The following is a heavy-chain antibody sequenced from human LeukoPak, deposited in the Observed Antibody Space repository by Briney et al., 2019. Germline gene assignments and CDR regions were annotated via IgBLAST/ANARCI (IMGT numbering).Heavy chain of an antibody. CDR3: ATGREYDYVWGSYRPSGAFDI. V-gene: IGHV1-8*02. CDR1: GYTFTSYD. J-gene: IGHJ3*02. Sequence: ASVKVSCKASGYTFTSYDINWVRQATGQGLEWMGWMNPNSGNTGYAQKFQGRVTMTEDTSTDTAYMELSSLRSEDTAVYYCATGREYDYVWGSYRPSGAFDIWGQGTMVTVSS. CDR2: MNPNSGNT. D-gene: IGHD3-16*02.